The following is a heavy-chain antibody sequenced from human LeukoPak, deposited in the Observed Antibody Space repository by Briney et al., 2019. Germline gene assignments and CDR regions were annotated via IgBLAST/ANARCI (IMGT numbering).Heavy chain of an antibody. Sequence: PSETLSLTCTVSGGSISSSKYYWSWIRQPPGKGLEWIGYIYYSGSTYYNPSLKSRVTISVDTSKNQFSLKLSSVTAADTAVYYCARGPHSGYSSSWYGDYWGQGTLVTVSS. V-gene: IGHV4-30-4*01. D-gene: IGHD6-13*01. J-gene: IGHJ4*02. CDR3: ARGPHSGYSSSWYGDY. CDR1: GGSISSSKYY. CDR2: IYYSGST.